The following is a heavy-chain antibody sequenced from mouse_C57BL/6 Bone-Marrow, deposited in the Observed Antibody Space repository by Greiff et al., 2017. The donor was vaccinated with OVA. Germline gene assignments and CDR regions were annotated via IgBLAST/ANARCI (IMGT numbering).Heavy chain of an antibody. CDR1: GYTFTSYG. D-gene: IGHD1-1*01. V-gene: IGHV1-81*01. CDR2: IYPRSGNT. J-gene: IGHJ3*01. CDR3: AISSYDTFAY. Sequence: QVQLKQSGAELARPGASVKLSCKASGYTFTSYGISWVKQRTGQGLEWIGEIYPRSGNTYYNEKFKGKATLTADKSSSTAYMGLRSLTSEDSAVYFCAISSYDTFAYWGEESLVTVSA.